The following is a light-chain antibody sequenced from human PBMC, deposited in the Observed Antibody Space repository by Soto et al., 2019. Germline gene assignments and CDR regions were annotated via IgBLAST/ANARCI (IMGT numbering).Light chain of an antibody. V-gene: IGLV1-44*01. Sequence: QSVLTQPPSASGTPGQRVTISCSGSSSNIGSNTVNWYQQLPGTAPKLLIYGNNQRPSGVPDRFSGSKSGTSASLAISGLQSEDEADYYCAAWDDSLNGLVVFGGGTKLNVL. J-gene: IGLJ2*01. CDR1: SSNIGSNT. CDR3: AAWDDSLNGLVV. CDR2: GNN.